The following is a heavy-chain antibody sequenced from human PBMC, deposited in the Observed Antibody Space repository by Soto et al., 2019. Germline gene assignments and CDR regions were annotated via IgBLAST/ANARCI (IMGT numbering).Heavy chain of an antibody. D-gene: IGHD3-16*01. CDR2: SGGGGST. CDR1: GFTFSSYA. Sequence: GGSLRLSCAASGFTFSSYAMTWVRQAPGKGLEWVSVSGGGGSTYYADSVKGRFTISRDNSKNTLYLQMNSLRAEDTAVYYCARDLGRGYDYWGQGTLVTVSS. CDR3: ARDLGRGYDY. J-gene: IGHJ4*02. V-gene: IGHV3-23*01.